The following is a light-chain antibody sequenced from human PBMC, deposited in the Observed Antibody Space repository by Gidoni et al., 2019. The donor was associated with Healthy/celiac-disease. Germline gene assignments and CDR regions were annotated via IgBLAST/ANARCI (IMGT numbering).Light chain of an antibody. CDR1: QGIRNE. CDR2: AAS. V-gene: IGKV1-6*01. Sequence: AIPMSQPPSSLSASVGDRVTITCRASQGIRNELGWYQQKPGKAPKLLIYAASSLQSGVPSRFSGSGSGTDFTLTISSLQPEDFATYYCLQDYSYPRTFGQXTKVELK. CDR3: LQDYSYPRT. J-gene: IGKJ1*01.